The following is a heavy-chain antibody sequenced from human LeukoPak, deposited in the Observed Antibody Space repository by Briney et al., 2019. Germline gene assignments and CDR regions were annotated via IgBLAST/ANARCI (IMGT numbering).Heavy chain of an antibody. D-gene: IGHD5-18*01. CDR1: GFTFSDFY. CDR2: ISSGGGYT. V-gene: IGHV3-11*06. Sequence: PGGSLRLSCAASGFTFSDFYMSWIRQAPGKGLEWVSYISSGGGYTKYADSVKGRFTISRDNAKNSLYLQMNSLRAEDTAVYYCAKRGYSYSLDAWGQGTLVAVSS. CDR3: AKRGYSYSLDA. J-gene: IGHJ5*02.